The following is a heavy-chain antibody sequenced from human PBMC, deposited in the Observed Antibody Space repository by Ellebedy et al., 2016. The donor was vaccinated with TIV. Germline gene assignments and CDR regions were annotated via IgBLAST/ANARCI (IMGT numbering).Heavy chain of an antibody. V-gene: IGHV3-9*01. CDR2: ISWNSGSI. CDR1: GFSFDDYA. Sequence: PGGSLRLSCAASGFSFDDYAMHWVRQAPGKGLEWVSGISWNSGSIGYADSVKGRFTISRDNARKSLYLQMNSLRAEDTAVYYCARGINSDSWGQGTLVTVSS. J-gene: IGHJ4*02. D-gene: IGHD2-15*01. CDR3: ARGINSDS.